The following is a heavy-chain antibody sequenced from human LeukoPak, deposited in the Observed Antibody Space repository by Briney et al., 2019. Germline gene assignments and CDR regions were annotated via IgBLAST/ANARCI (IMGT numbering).Heavy chain of an antibody. Sequence: PGGSLRLSCAASGFTFSSYAMSWVRQAPGKGLEGVSAFSGSGGSTYYADSVKGGFTISRDNSKNTLYLQMNSLRAEDTAVYYCAKGVSGYYYHWGQGTLVSVSS. V-gene: IGHV3-23*01. CDR3: AKGVSGYYYH. J-gene: IGHJ5*02. CDR2: FSGSGGST. D-gene: IGHD3-22*01. CDR1: GFTFSSYA.